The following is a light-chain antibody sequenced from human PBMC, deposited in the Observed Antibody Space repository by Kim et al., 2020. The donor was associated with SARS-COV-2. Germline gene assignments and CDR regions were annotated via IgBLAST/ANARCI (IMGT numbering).Light chain of an antibody. Sequence: VSPGERATLSCRASQSVSSNLAWYQQKPGQAPRLLIYGVSTRATGIPARFSGSGSGTEFTLTISSLQSEDFAVYYCQQYNNWPITFGGGTKVDIK. CDR3: QQYNNWPIT. V-gene: IGKV3-15*01. J-gene: IGKJ4*01. CDR2: GVS. CDR1: QSVSSN.